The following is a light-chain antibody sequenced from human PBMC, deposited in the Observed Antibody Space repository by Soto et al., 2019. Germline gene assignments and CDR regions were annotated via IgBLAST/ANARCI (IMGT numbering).Light chain of an antibody. CDR3: QQYYTTPET. J-gene: IGKJ4*02. Sequence: DIVMTQSTDSLAVSLGERATINCKSSQTVLYSSNNRNYLAWYQQKSGQPPKLLVYWASTRESGVPDRFSGSGSGTDFTLTISSLQAEDVAVYYCQQYYTTPETFGRGTKVEI. CDR1: QTVLYSSNNRNY. V-gene: IGKV4-1*01. CDR2: WAS.